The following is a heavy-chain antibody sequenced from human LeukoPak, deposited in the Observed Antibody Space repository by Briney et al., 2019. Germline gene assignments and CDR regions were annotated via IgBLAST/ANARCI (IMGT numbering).Heavy chain of an antibody. J-gene: IGHJ4*02. V-gene: IGHV3-33*01. Sequence: GGSLRLSCAASGFTFSSYGMHWVRQAPGKGLEWVAVIWYGGSNKYYADSVKGRFTISRDNSKNTLYLQMNSLRAEDTAVYYCARDDSSGWYLLGTGADYWGQGTLVTVSS. CDR3: ARDDSSGWYLLGTGADY. CDR1: GFTFSSYG. D-gene: IGHD6-19*01. CDR2: IWYGGSNK.